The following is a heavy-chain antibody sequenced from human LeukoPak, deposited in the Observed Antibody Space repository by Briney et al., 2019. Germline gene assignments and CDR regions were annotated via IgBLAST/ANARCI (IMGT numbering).Heavy chain of an antibody. CDR3: AGALSWNDGPYYFDY. V-gene: IGHV1-8*01. CDR1: GYTFTSYD. D-gene: IGHD1-1*01. Sequence: GASVKVSCKASGYTFTSYDINWVRQATGQGLEWMGWVNPNSGNKGYAQKFQGRVTMTTNTSITTAYMELSSLRSEDTAVYYCAGALSWNDGPYYFDYWGQGTMLTVSS. CDR2: VNPNSGNK. J-gene: IGHJ4*02.